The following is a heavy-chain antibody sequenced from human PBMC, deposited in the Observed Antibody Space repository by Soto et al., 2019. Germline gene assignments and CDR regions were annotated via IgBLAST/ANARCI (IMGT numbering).Heavy chain of an antibody. V-gene: IGHV4-4*02. CDR3: ARDRRIAAAGTIPNGGWFDP. D-gene: IGHD6-13*01. CDR1: AGSISSSNW. CDR2: IYHSGST. J-gene: IGHJ5*02. Sequence: LSCAVSAGSISSSNWWSWVRHPPGKGLEWIGEIYHSGSTNYNPSLKSRVTISVDKSKNQFSLKLSSVTAADTAVYYCARDRRIAAAGTIPNGGWFDPWGQGTLVTVYS.